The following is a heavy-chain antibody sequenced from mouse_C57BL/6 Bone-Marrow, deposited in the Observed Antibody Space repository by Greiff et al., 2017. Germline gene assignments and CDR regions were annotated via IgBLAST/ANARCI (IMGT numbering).Heavy chain of an antibody. CDR2: IYPRSGNT. CDR3: ARRGPYYSNYDAMDY. Sequence: QVQLQQSGAELARPGASVKLSCKASGYTFTSYGISWVKQRTGQGLEWIGEIYPRSGNTYYNEKFKGKATLTADKSSSTAYMELSSLTSEDSAVYFCARRGPYYSNYDAMDYWGQGTSVTGSS. D-gene: IGHD2-5*01. J-gene: IGHJ4*01. CDR1: GYTFTSYG. V-gene: IGHV1-81*01.